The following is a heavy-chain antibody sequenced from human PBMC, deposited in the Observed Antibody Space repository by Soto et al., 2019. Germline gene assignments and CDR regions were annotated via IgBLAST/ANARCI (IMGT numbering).Heavy chain of an antibody. CDR2: VDYSGNT. J-gene: IGHJ4*02. V-gene: IGHV4-39*07. Sequence: SETLSLTCTVSGGSISSSRGYFWGWVRQPPGKGLEWIGSVDYSGNTYYNPSLKSRVTISVDTSKNQFSLKLSSVTAADTAVYYCARVPDYWGQGILVTVSS. CDR3: ARVPDY. D-gene: IGHD2-2*01. CDR1: GGSISSSRGYF.